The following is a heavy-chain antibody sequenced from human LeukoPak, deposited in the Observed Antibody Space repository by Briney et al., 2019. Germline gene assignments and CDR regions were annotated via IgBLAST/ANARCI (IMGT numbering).Heavy chain of an antibody. CDR1: GGSISSYY. CDR3: ARTTTVRGTYYMDV. Sequence: SETLSLTCTVSGGSISSYYWSWSRQPPGKGLEWIGYIYYSGSTNYNPSLKSRVTISVDTSKNQFSLKLSSVTAADMAVYYCARTTTVRGTYYMDVWGKGTTVTVSS. D-gene: IGHD3-10*01. CDR2: IYYSGST. V-gene: IGHV4-59*01. J-gene: IGHJ6*03.